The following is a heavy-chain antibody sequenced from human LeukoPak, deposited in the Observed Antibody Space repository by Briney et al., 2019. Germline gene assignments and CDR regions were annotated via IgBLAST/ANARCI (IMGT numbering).Heavy chain of an antibody. D-gene: IGHD3-22*01. CDR2: INPNSGGT. CDR1: GYTFTGYY. V-gene: IGHV1-2*02. J-gene: IGHJ4*02. Sequence: GASVKVSCKASGYTFTGYYMHWVRQAPGQGLEWMGWINPNSGGTNYAQKFQGRVTMTEDTSTDTAYMELSSLRSEDTAVYYCATWRTMIRGEYYFDYWGQGTLVTVSS. CDR3: ATWRTMIRGEYYFDY.